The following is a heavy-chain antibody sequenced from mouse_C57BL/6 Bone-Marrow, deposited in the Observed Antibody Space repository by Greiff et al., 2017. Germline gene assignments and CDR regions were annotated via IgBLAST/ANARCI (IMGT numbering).Heavy chain of an antibody. CDR2: IDPNSGGT. D-gene: IGHD1-1*01. Sequence: QVQLQQPGAELVKPGASVQLSCKASGYTFTSYWTHWGKQRPGRGLEWIGRIDPNSGGTKYNEKFKSKATLTVDKPSSTAYMQLSSLTSEDSAVYYCASGITTVHLYCYSMHYRRPGASAPVS. J-gene: IGHJ4*01. CDR1: GYTFTSYW. V-gene: IGHV1-72*01. CDR3: ASGITTVHLYCYSMHY.